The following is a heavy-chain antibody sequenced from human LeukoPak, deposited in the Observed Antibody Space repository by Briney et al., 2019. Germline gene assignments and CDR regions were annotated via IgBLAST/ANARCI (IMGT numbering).Heavy chain of an antibody. D-gene: IGHD1-20*01. CDR3: ARDEYNWNGLYYFYYYLDV. J-gene: IGHJ6*03. V-gene: IGHV1-69*13. Sequence: SVKVSCKASGGTFSNYAISWVRQAPGQGLEWMGGIIPIFGTSNYAQKFQGRVTITADESTSTAYMELSSLRSEDTAVYYCARDEYNWNGLYYFYYYLDVWGKGTTVTVSS. CDR1: GGTFSNYA. CDR2: IIPIFGTS.